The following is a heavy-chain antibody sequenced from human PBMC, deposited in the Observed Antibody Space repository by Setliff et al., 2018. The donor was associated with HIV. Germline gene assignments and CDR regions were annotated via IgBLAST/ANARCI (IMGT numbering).Heavy chain of an antibody. CDR1: GDSISSGSHY. V-gene: IGHV4-61*09. Sequence: SETLSLTCPVSGDSISSGSHYWSWIRQPAGKGLEWIGHIYTGGNANYNPSLQSRVTISVDTSKNQFSLMLGSMTAADTAVYYCARDTELAYVDYWGQGTLVTVSS. CDR2: IYTGGNA. D-gene: IGHD4-4*01. J-gene: IGHJ4*02. CDR3: ARDTELAYVDY.